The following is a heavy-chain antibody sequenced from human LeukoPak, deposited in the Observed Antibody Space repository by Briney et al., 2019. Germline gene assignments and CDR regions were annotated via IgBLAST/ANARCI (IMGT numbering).Heavy chain of an antibody. CDR3: AKNGGSGSYYRSPFGY. J-gene: IGHJ4*02. D-gene: IGHD3-10*01. CDR1: GFTFDDYG. CDR2: ISGRGADT. Sequence: GGSLRLSCAASGFTFDDYGMSWVRQAPGKGLQWVSAISGRGADTYYADSVKGRFTISRDNSMNTLYLQMNSLRAEDTAVYYCAKNGGSGSYYRSPFGYWGQGTLVTVSS. V-gene: IGHV3-23*01.